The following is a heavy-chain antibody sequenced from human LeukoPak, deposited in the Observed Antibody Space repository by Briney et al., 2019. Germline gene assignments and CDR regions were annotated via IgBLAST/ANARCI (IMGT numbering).Heavy chain of an antibody. J-gene: IGHJ4*02. CDR3: ARGGVQGVPAASPRPIDY. CDR1: GFTFSSYS. Sequence: GGSLRLSCAASGFTFSSYSMNWVRQAPGKGLEWVSSISSSGSYIYYADSVKGRFTISRDNAKNSLYLQMNSLRAEDTAVYYCARGGVQGVPAASPRPIDYWGQGTLVTVSS. V-gene: IGHV3-21*01. CDR2: ISSSGSYI. D-gene: IGHD2-2*01.